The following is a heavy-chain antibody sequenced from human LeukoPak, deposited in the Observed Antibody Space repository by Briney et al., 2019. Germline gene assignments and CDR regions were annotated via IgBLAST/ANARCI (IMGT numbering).Heavy chain of an antibody. CDR2: ISSSGSTI. J-gene: IGHJ6*04. CDR3: AELGITMIGGV. Sequence: PGGSLRLSCTASGFTFSSYEMNWVRQAPGKGLEWVSYISSSGSTIYYADSVKGRFTISRDNAKNSLYLQMNSLRAEDTAVYYCAELGITMIGGVWGKGTTVTISS. D-gene: IGHD3-10*02. CDR1: GFTFSSYE. V-gene: IGHV3-48*03.